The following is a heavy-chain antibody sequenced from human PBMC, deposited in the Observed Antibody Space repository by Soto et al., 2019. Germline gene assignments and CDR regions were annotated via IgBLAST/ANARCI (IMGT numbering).Heavy chain of an antibody. D-gene: IGHD1-7*01. Sequence: SVEVSCKASGFTFTSSSVQWVLQARGQRLEWIGWIVVGSGNTNYAQKFQERVTITRDMSTSTAYMELSSLRSEDTAVYYCAAPKLAYYYYYGMDVWGQGTTVTVSS. J-gene: IGHJ6*02. CDR2: IVVGSGNT. V-gene: IGHV1-58*01. CDR1: GFTFTSSS. CDR3: AAPKLAYYYYYGMDV.